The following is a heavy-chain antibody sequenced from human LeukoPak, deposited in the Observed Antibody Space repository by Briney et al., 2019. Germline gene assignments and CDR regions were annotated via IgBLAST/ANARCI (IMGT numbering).Heavy chain of an antibody. V-gene: IGHV4-4*07. J-gene: IGHJ5*02. Sequence: PSETLSLTCTVSGGSISSYYRSWIRQPAGKVLEWIGRINTSGSTNYNPSLKSRVTMSVDTSKNQFSLKLSSVTAADTAVYYWARDRGYSYENWFDPWGQGTLVTVSS. CDR3: ARDRGYSYENWFDP. CDR2: INTSGST. CDR1: GGSISSYY. D-gene: IGHD5-18*01.